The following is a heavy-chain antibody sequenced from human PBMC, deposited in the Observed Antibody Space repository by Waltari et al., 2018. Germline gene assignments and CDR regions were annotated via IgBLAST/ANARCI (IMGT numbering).Heavy chain of an antibody. CDR3: ARDRRAAAGDAFDI. Sequence: QVQLQQWGAGLLKPSETLSLTCAVYGGSFSGYYWSWIRQPPGKGLEWIGEINNSGSTNYNPSLKSRVTISVDKSKNQFSLKRSSVTAADTAVYYCARDRRAAAGDAFDIWGQGTMVTVSS. CDR1: GGSFSGYY. V-gene: IGHV4-34*01. CDR2: INNSGST. J-gene: IGHJ3*02. D-gene: IGHD6-13*01.